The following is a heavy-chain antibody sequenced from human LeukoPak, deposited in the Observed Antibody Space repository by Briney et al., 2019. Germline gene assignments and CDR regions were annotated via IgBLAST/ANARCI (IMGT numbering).Heavy chain of an antibody. Sequence: PGGSLRLSCAASGFTFSSYSMNWVRQAPGKGLEWVSYISTSSSTKDYADSVKGRFTISRGNDKNSLYLQMNSLRAEDTAVYYCARARGYSYGYPDYWGQGTLVTVSS. V-gene: IGHV3-48*01. CDR2: ISTSSSTK. D-gene: IGHD5-18*01. CDR1: GFTFSSYS. CDR3: ARARGYSYGYPDY. J-gene: IGHJ4*02.